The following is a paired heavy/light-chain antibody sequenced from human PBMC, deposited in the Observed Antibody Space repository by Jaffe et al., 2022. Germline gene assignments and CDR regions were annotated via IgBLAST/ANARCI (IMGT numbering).Heavy chain of an antibody. D-gene: IGHD2-15*01. CDR3: ARDYYCGGGSCSDAFDY. Sequence: QVQLVQSGAEVKKPGASVKVSCTASGYTFTTFGISWVRQAPGQGLEWMGWIGTYNGNTNYAQNLQGRVTMTTDTSTSTAYMDLRSLRSDDTAVYYCARDYYCGGGSCSDAFDYWGQGTLVTVSS. CDR2: IGTYNGNT. CDR1: GYTFTTFG. J-gene: IGHJ4*02. V-gene: IGHV1-18*01.
Light chain of an antibody. CDR2: LNSDGSH. CDR3: QTWGAGLRV. CDR1: SGHSSYA. J-gene: IGLJ3*02. Sequence: QLVLTQSPSASASLGASVKLTCTLSSGHSSYAIAWHQQQPEKGPRCLMRLNSDGSHTKGDGIPDRFSGSSSGAERYLTISSLQSEDEADYYCQTWGAGLRVFGGGTKLTVL. V-gene: IGLV4-69*01.